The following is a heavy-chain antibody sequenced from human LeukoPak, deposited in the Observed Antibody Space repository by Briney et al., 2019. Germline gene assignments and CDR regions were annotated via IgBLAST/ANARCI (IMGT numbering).Heavy chain of an antibody. V-gene: IGHV1-24*01. CDR3: ATGLYCSGGSCYFPSDAFDI. D-gene: IGHD2-15*01. CDR1: GYTLTELS. Sequence: ASVKVSCKVSGYTLTELSMHWVRQAPGKGLEWMGGFDPEDGETIYAQKFQGRVTMTEGTSTDTAYMELSSLRSEDTAVYYCATGLYCSGGSCYFPSDAFDIWGQGTMVTVSS. CDR2: FDPEDGET. J-gene: IGHJ3*02.